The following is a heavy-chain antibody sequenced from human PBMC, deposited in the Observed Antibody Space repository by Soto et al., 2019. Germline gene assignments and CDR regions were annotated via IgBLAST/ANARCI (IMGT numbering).Heavy chain of an antibody. V-gene: IGHV3-74*01. CDR2: IKSDGSVT. CDR3: ARSDGFDL. CDR1: GITINGYW. J-gene: IGHJ5*02. Sequence: EVQLVESGGGLVQPGGSLRLSCAASGITINGYWMSWVRQVPGKGLVWVSRIKSDGSVTSYADSVKGRFTISRDNAKNTLYLQMNSLRAEDTAVYYCARSDGFDLWGQGTLVTVSS. D-gene: IGHD2-21*02.